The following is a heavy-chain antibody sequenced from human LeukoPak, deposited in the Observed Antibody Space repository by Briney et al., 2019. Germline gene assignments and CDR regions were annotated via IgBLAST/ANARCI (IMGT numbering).Heavy chain of an antibody. CDR2: ISAYNGNT. CDR1: GYTFTSYG. V-gene: IGHV1-18*01. D-gene: IGHD2-2*01. J-gene: IGHJ6*02. Sequence: ASVKVSCKASGYTFTSYGISWVRQAPGQGLEWMGWISAYNGNTNYAQKLQGRVTMTTDTSTSTAYMELRSLRFDDTAVYYCARDIVVVPAVDYYYYYGMDVWGQGTTVTVSS. CDR3: ARDIVVVPAVDYYYYYGMDV.